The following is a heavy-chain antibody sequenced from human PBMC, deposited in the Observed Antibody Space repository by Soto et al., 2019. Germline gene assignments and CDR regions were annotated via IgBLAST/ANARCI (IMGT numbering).Heavy chain of an antibody. V-gene: IGHV3-7*03. CDR2: IQQDGSEK. CDR1: GFTFTSYS. D-gene: IGHD2-2*02. J-gene: IGHJ4*02. CDR3: ARDLPGYCTTTDCYSYFDY. Sequence: GGSLRPSCAVSGFTFTSYSMSWVRQAPGEGLEWVANIQQDGSEKYYVDSVKGRFTISRDNAKNSLYLQMNSLRAEDTAVYYCARDLPGYCTTTDCYSYFDYWGQGTLVTVSS.